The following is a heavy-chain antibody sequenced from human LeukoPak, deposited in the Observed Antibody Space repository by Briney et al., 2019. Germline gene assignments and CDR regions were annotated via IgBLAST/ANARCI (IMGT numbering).Heavy chain of an antibody. Sequence: SVKVSCKASGGTFSSYAISWVRQAPGQGLEWMGRIIPILGIANYAQKFQGRVTITADKSTSTAYMELSSLRSEDTAVYYCARDGHYDFWSGYYRGFDYWGQGTLVTISS. V-gene: IGHV1-69*04. J-gene: IGHJ4*02. CDR1: GGTFSSYA. CDR2: IIPILGIA. D-gene: IGHD3-3*01. CDR3: ARDGHYDFWSGYYRGFDY.